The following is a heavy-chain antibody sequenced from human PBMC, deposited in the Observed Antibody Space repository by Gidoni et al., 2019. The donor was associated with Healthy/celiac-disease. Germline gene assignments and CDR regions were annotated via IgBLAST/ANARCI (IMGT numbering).Heavy chain of an antibody. V-gene: IGHV4-39*01. CDR2: IYYSGST. J-gene: IGHJ5*02. CDR3: ARQYSYGPNWFDP. D-gene: IGHD5-18*01. CDR1: GGSISSSSYY. Sequence: QLQLQESGPGLVKPSETLSLTCTVSGGSISSSSYYWGWIRQPPGKGLEWIGSIYYSGSTYDNPSLKSRVTISVDTSKNQFSLKLSSVTAADTAVYYCARQYSYGPNWFDPWGQGTLVTVSS.